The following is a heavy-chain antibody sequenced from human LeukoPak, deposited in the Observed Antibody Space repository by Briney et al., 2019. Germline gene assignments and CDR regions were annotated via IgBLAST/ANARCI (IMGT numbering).Heavy chain of an antibody. J-gene: IGHJ4*02. Sequence: GASVKVSCKASGFTFSSSAIQWVRQAPGKGLEWMGGFDPEDGETIYARKFQGRVTMTEDTSTDTAYMELSSLRSEDTAVYYCATDYRTTDGGNDYWGQGTLVTVSS. CDR2: FDPEDGET. D-gene: IGHD3-16*02. V-gene: IGHV1-24*01. CDR3: ATDYRTTDGGNDY. CDR1: GFTFSSSA.